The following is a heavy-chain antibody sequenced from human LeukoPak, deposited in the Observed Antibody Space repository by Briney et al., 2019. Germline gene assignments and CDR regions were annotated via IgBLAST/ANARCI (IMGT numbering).Heavy chain of an antibody. Sequence: PGGSLRLSCAASGFTFSDYYMSWIRQAPGKGLEWVSCISSSGSTIYYADSVKGRFTISRDNGKNSLYLQMNSLRAEDAAVYYCARAGQSWYGFAFGFDYWGQGTLVTVSS. V-gene: IGHV3-11*01. CDR3: ARAGQSWYGFAFGFDY. J-gene: IGHJ4*02. D-gene: IGHD2-15*01. CDR2: ISSSGSTI. CDR1: GFTFSDYY.